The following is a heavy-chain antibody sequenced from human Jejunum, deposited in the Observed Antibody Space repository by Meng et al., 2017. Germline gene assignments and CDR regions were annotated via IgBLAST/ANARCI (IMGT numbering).Heavy chain of an antibody. CDR2: INTDGNTP. CDR1: GFTSSSYW. Sequence: GESLKISCAASGFTSSSYWMYWVRQAPGKGPVSISGINTDGNTPSHADSVKGRFTISRDNAKNTLYLQMNSLRAEDTAVYYCARESRNAAVFDYWGQGTQVTVSS. V-gene: IGHV3-74*01. J-gene: IGHJ4*02. D-gene: IGHD1-14*01. CDR3: ARESRNAAVFDY.